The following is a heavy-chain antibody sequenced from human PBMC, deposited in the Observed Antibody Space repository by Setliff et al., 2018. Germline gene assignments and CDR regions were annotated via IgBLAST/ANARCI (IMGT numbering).Heavy chain of an antibody. CDR3: ARLSASVVSSVDH. J-gene: IGHJ4*02. Sequence: ASVKVSCKTSGYTFIGYYVHWVRQAPGRGLEWMGWINPNTGGTNYAQKFQGRVTVTSDTSISTAYLTLTSLRSDDTAIYYCARLSASVVSSVDHWGQGTLVTVSS. V-gene: IGHV1-2*02. CDR2: INPNTGGT. CDR1: GYTFIGYY.